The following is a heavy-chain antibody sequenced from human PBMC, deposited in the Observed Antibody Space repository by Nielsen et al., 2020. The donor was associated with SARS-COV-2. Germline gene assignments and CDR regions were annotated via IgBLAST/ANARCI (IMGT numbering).Heavy chain of an antibody. D-gene: IGHD5/OR15-5a*01. CDR3: AKELEVCCHYMDV. V-gene: IGHV3-48*02. J-gene: IGHJ6*03. CDR2: IRMSDGAT. Sequence: GGSLRLSCTASGFALSAYGMDWVRQVPGRGLEWLAHIRMSDGATQYADSARGRFTISRDNAKNSLYLQMNSLRDEDTAVYFCAKELEVCCHYMDVWGKGTTVTVSS. CDR1: GFALSAYG.